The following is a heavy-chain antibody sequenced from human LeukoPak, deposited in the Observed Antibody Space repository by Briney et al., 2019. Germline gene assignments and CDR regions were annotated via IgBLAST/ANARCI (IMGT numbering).Heavy chain of an antibody. J-gene: IGHJ5*02. CDR1: GYTFTSYY. Sequence: ASVKVSCKASGYTFTSYYMHWVRQAPGQGLEWMGIINPSGGSTSYAQKFQGRVTMSRDTSTSTVYMELSSLRSEDTAVYYCARGSGITIFGVVKNWFDPWGQGTLVTVSS. CDR2: INPSGGST. CDR3: ARGSGITIFGVVKNWFDP. V-gene: IGHV1-46*01. D-gene: IGHD3-3*01.